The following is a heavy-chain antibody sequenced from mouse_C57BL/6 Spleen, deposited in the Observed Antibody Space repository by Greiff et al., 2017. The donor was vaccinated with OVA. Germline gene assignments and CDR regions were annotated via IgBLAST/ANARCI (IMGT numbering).Heavy chain of an antibody. J-gene: IGHJ3*01. CDR2: ILTGSGST. CDR3: ARRGIYPAWFAY. V-gene: IGHV1-9*01. CDR1: GYTFTGYW. Sequence: VQLQQSGAELMKPGASVKLSCKATGYTFTGYWIEWVKQRPGHGLEWIGEILTGSGSTNYKEKFKGKATFTADTSSNTAYMKLSSLTSEDSAIYYCARRGIYPAWFAYWGQGTLVTVSA.